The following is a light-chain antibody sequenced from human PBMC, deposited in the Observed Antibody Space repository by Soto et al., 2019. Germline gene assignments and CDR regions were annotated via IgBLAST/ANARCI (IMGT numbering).Light chain of an antibody. CDR2: GAS. CDR1: QSVSSSY. Sequence: IVLTQSPGAVSLSPGERATLSCRASQSVSSSYLAWYQQKPGQAPRLLIYGASTRATGIPARFSGSGSGTEFTLTISSLQSEDFAVYYCQQYNNWPAFGQGTRLEIK. J-gene: IGKJ5*01. CDR3: QQYNNWPA. V-gene: IGKV3-15*01.